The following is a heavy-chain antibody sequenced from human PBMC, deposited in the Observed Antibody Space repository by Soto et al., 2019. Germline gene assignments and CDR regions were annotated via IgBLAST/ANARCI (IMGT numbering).Heavy chain of an antibody. J-gene: IGHJ6*02. D-gene: IGHD1-1*01. CDR3: ARERYSWDYYGMDV. Sequence: ASVKVSCKASGYTFTGYYMHWVRQAPGQGLEWMGWINPNSGGTNYAQKVQGWVTMTRDTSISTAYMELSRLRSDDTAVYYCARERYSWDYYGMDVWGQGTTVTVSS. V-gene: IGHV1-2*04. CDR2: INPNSGGT. CDR1: GYTFTGYY.